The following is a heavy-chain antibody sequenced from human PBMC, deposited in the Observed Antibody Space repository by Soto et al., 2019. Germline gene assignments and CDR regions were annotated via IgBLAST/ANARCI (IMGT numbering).Heavy chain of an antibody. J-gene: IGHJ4*02. V-gene: IGHV3-23*01. CDR3: AKSLKTYTSSPVDY. D-gene: IGHD6-6*01. Sequence: PGGSLRLSCAASGFTFSSYAMSWVRQAPGKGLEWVSAISASGGGTDYADSVKGRFTISRDNSKSTLYLQMNSLRADDTAVYYCAKSLKTYTSSPVDYWGQGTLVTVSS. CDR2: ISASGGGT. CDR1: GFTFSSYA.